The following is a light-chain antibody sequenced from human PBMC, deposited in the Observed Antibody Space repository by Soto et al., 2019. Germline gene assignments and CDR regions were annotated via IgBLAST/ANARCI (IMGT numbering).Light chain of an antibody. J-gene: IGLJ3*02. Sequence: QSVLTQPRSVSESPGQSVTISCTGTSSDVGAYNYVSWYQQHPGKAPKLMIYDVTTRPSGVPDRFSGSKSGNTASLTISGLQAEDEADYYCCSYAGSYTWVFGGGTQLTVL. V-gene: IGLV2-11*01. CDR3: CSYAGSYTWV. CDR2: DVT. CDR1: SSDVGAYNY.